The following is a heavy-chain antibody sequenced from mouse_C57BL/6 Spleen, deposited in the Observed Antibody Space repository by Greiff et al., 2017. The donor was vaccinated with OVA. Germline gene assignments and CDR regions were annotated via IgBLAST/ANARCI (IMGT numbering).Heavy chain of an antibody. D-gene: IGHD2-12*01. CDR3: TTLDLHLSWAMDY. CDR2: IDPENGDT. Sequence: VQLQQSGAELVRPGASVKLSCTASGFNIKDDYMHWVKQRPEQGLEWIGWIDPENGDTEYASKFQGKATITADTSSNTAYLQLSSLTSEDTAVYYCTTLDLHLSWAMDYGGQGTSVTVSS. J-gene: IGHJ4*01. CDR1: GFNIKDDY. V-gene: IGHV14-4*01.